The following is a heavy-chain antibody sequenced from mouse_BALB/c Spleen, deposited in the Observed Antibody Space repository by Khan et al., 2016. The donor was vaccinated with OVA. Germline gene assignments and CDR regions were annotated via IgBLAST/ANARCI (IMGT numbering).Heavy chain of an antibody. CDR1: GYSITSDFA. CDR2: ISFSGTT. J-gene: IGHJ4*01. Sequence: EVQLVESGPGLVKPSQSLSLTCTVTGYSITSDFAWNWVRQFPGNKLEWMGYISFSGTTSYDPSLKSRLSITRDTSKNQFFLQLSLGNTEDTATYYGTRSVYYSYAYAMDYWGQGTSVTVSS. CDR3: TRSVYYSYAYAMDY. D-gene: IGHD2-2*01. V-gene: IGHV3-2*02.